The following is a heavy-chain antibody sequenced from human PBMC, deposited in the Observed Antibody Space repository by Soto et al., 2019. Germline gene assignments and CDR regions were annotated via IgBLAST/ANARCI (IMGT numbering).Heavy chain of an antibody. Sequence: EVQLVESGGGLIQPGGSLRLSCAASGFTVSRNYMSWVRQAPGKGLDWVSVIYSDGSTYYADSVKDRFTISRDNSKNTLYLQVISLRAEDTAVYYCARVGYAVTTGCAFDIWGQGTKVTVSS. CDR1: GFTVSRNY. V-gene: IGHV3-53*01. D-gene: IGHD4-17*01. CDR3: ARVGYAVTTGCAFDI. J-gene: IGHJ3*02. CDR2: IYSDGST.